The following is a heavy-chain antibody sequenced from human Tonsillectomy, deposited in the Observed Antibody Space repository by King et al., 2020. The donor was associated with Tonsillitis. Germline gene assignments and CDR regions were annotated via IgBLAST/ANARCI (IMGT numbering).Heavy chain of an antibody. D-gene: IGHD6-13*01. CDR2: IYPGDSDT. CDR3: ARLLGSRCCWFDP. J-gene: IGHJ5*02. CDR1: GYSFTRDW. Sequence: VQLVESGAEVKKPGESLKISCKGSGYSFTRDWIGWLRQMPGKCLVWMGSIYPGDSDTRYSPSFQGQVTISSDKSVSTAYLQWSSLKAPDTAMYYCARLLGSRCCWFDPWGQGTLVTVSS. V-gene: IGHV5-51*03.